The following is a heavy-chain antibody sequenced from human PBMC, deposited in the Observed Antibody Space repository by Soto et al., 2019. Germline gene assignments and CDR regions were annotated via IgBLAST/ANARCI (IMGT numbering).Heavy chain of an antibody. V-gene: IGHV5-10-1*01. J-gene: IGHJ6*02. D-gene: IGHD3-3*01. CDR2: IDPSDSYT. Sequence: AGESLKISCKGSGYSFTSYWISWVRQMPGKGLEWMGRIDPSDSYTNYSPSFQGHVTISADKSISTAYLQWSSLKASDTAMYYCARLLRITIFGVGGMDVWGQGTTVTVSS. CDR1: GYSFTSYW. CDR3: ARLLRITIFGVGGMDV.